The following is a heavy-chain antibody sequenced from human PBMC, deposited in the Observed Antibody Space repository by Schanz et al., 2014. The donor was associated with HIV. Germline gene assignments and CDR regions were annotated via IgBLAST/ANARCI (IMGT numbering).Heavy chain of an antibody. CDR3: ASTIYPYSSSSDYYYGMDV. V-gene: IGHV3-30*03. D-gene: IGHD6-6*01. CDR1: GFTFSRDG. Sequence: QVQLVESGGGVVQPGRSLSLSCAASGFTFSRDGMNWVRQAPGKGLECVAVISYDGSNEYYADSVKGRFTISRDNSKNTLYLQMNSLRAEDTAVYYCASTIYPYSSSSDYYYGMDVWGQGTTVSVSS. CDR2: ISYDGSNE. J-gene: IGHJ6*02.